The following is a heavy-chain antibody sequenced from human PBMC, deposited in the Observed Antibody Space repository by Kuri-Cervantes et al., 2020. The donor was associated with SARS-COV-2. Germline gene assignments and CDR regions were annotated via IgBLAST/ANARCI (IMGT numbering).Heavy chain of an antibody. J-gene: IGHJ4*02. CDR1: GFPFSTYA. CDR2: ISSSGGSA. D-gene: IGHD1-14*01. Sequence: GGSLRLSCEASGFPFSTYAMNWVRQAPGKGLEWVAGISSSGGSAFYADSVKGRFIISRDNSKNTLYLQMSSLRADDTAVYYCAKLPLIDYWGQGKLVTVSS. CDR3: AKLPLIDY. V-gene: IGHV3-23*01.